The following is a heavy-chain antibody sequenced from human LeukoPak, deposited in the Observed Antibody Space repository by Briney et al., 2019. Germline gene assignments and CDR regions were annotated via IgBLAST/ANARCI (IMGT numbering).Heavy chain of an antibody. V-gene: IGHV3-11*01. D-gene: IGHD3-22*01. CDR1: GFTFSDYY. CDR2: ISSGGTTK. J-gene: IGHJ3*02. Sequence: GGSLRLSCAASGFTFSDYYMSWIRQVPGKGLEWVSYISSGGTTKYYTDSVKGRFTISRDNAKNSLYLQMNSLRAEDTAVYYCAREFIYSSGHYGGFDIWGQGTMVTVSS. CDR3: AREFIYSSGHYGGFDI.